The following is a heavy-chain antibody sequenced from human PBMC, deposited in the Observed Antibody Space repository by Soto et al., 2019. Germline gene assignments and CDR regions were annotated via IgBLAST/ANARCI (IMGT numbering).Heavy chain of an antibody. J-gene: IGHJ6*02. CDR1: GGTFSSYA. CDR2: IIPIFGTA. CDR3: ARDVDLRSRSFYYYYYYGMDV. D-gene: IGHD5-12*01. V-gene: IGHV1-69*06. Sequence: ASVKVSCKASGGTFSSYAISWVRQAPGQGLEWMGGIIPIFGTANYAQKFQGRVTITADKSTSTAYMELSSLRSEDTAVYYCARDVDLRSRSFYYYYYYGMDVWGQGTTVTVSS.